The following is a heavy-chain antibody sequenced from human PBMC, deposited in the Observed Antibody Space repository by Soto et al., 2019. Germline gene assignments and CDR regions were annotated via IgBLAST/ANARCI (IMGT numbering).Heavy chain of an antibody. V-gene: IGHV4-39*01. D-gene: IGHD2-21*02. CDR3: ARHPSDFWFDP. J-gene: IGHJ5*02. CDR2: VYYSGST. CDR1: GGTISSSSYS. Sequence: PSETLSLTCTVSGGTISSSSYSWGWIRQPPGKGLEWIGTVYYSGSTDCNPSLKSRVTISVDTSKNQFSLKLESVTAADTAVYYCARHPSDFWFDPWGQGTLVTVSS.